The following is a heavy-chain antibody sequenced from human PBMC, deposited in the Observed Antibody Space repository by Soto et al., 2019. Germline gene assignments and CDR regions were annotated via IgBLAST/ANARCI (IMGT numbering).Heavy chain of an antibody. CDR1: GFTFSNAW. J-gene: IGHJ5*02. Sequence: EVQLVESGGGLVKPGGSLRLSCAASGFTFSNAWMNWVRQAPGKGLEWVGRIKSKTDGGTTDYAAPVKGRFTISRDDSKNTLYLQMNSLKTEDTAVYYCTWGGYYPSGFPPGWFDPWGQGTLVTVSS. D-gene: IGHD3-3*01. V-gene: IGHV3-15*07. CDR2: IKSKTDGGTT. CDR3: TWGGYYPSGFPPGWFDP.